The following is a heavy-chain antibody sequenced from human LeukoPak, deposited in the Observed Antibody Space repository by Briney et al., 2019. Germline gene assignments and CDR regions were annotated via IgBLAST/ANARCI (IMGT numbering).Heavy chain of an antibody. V-gene: IGHV4-39*07. Sequence: PSETLSLTCTVSGGSISSSSYYWCWIRQPAGKGLEWMGRIYTSGSTNYNPSLKSRVTMSVDTSKNQFSLKQNSVTAADTAVYYCARSLSSGWFPFDYWGQGTLVTVSS. CDR3: ARSLSSGWFPFDY. CDR1: GGSISSSSYY. J-gene: IGHJ4*02. D-gene: IGHD6-19*01. CDR2: IYTSGST.